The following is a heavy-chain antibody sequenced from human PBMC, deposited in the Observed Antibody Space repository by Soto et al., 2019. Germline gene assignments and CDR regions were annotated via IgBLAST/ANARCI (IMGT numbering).Heavy chain of an antibody. Sequence: GGSLRLSCTASGFILSEYAMNWVRHTPGAGLEWVSTLSKDGANEHYVDSVKGRFTISRDDAKNTLYLQMNSLRAEDTAMYYCAKDPSTGGADYWGQGTQVTVSS. CDR1: GFILSEYA. V-gene: IGHV3-23*01. D-gene: IGHD2-15*01. CDR2: LSKDGANE. CDR3: AKDPSTGGADY. J-gene: IGHJ4*02.